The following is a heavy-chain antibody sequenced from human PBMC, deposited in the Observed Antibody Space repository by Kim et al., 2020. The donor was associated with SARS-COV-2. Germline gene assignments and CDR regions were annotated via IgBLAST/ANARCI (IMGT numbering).Heavy chain of an antibody. D-gene: IGHD3-22*01. Sequence: GGSLRLSCAASGFTFSDYYMSWIRQAPGKGPEWVSYISSSSSYTNYADSVKGRFTISRDNAKNSLYLQMNSLRAEDTAVYYCARVHYDSSGYHYYFDYWGQGTLVTVSS. CDR3: ARVHYDSSGYHYYFDY. CDR1: GFTFSDYY. CDR2: ISSSSSYT. V-gene: IGHV3-11*06. J-gene: IGHJ4*02.